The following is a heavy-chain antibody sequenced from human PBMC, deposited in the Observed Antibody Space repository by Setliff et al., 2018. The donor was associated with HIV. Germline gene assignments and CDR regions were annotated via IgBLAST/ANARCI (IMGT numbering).Heavy chain of an antibody. Sequence: SVKVSCKASGDTFSSYALSWVRQAPGQGLEWMGGIIPIFATANYAQKFKGRVTITADESMTTAYMELSSLRSEDTAVYYCARTPEGAAVFDYWGQGTLVTVSS. J-gene: IGHJ4*02. CDR1: GDTFSSYA. D-gene: IGHD6-25*01. V-gene: IGHV1-69*13. CDR3: ARTPEGAAVFDY. CDR2: IIPIFATA.